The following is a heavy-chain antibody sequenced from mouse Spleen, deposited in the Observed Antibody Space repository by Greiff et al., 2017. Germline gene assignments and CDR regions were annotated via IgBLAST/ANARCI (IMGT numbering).Heavy chain of an antibody. V-gene: IGHV5-9*04. Sequence: EVQGVESGGGLVKPGGSLKLSCAASGFTFSSYTMSWVRQTPAKRLEWVATISSGGGNTYYPDNVKGRFTISRDNARNTLYLQMSSLRSEDTAMYYCARRAFFDYWGQGTTLTVSS. CDR2: ISSGGGNT. CDR3: ARRAFFDY. D-gene: IGHD6-1*01. J-gene: IGHJ2*01. CDR1: GFTFSSYT.